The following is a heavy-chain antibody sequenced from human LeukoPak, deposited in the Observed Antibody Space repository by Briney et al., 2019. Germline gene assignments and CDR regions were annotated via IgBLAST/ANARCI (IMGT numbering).Heavy chain of an antibody. Sequence: GASVKVSCKASGYTFTSYYMHWVRQAPGQGLEWMGIINPSGGSTSYAQKFQGRVTMTRNTSISTAYMELSSLRSEDTAVYYCARVYCSGGSCYPNWFDPWGQGTLVTVSS. J-gene: IGHJ5*02. CDR1: GYTFTSYY. CDR3: ARVYCSGGSCYPNWFDP. V-gene: IGHV1-46*01. CDR2: INPSGGST. D-gene: IGHD2-15*01.